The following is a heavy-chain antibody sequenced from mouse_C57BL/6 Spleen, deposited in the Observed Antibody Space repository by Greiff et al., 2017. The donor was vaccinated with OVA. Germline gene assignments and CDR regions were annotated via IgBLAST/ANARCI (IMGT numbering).Heavy chain of an antibody. CDR3: ARGVIYYDYYYYAMDY. CDR1: GYAFSSSW. V-gene: IGHV1-82*01. D-gene: IGHD2-4*01. J-gene: IGHJ4*01. Sequence: QVQLKESGPELVKPGASVKISCKASGYAFSSSWMNWVKQRPGKGLEWIGRIYPGDGDTNYNGKFKGKATLTADKSSSTAYMQLSSLTSEDSAVYFCARGVIYYDYYYYAMDYWGQGTSVTVSS. CDR2: IYPGDGDT.